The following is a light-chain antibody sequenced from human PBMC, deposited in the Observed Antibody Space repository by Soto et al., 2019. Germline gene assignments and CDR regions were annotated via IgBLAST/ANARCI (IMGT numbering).Light chain of an antibody. V-gene: IGKV3-15*01. Sequence: IEMTQSPATLSVSPGERATLSCRASQSVSSKLAWYQQRPGQAPRLLIYGASTRATGIPARFSGSGSGTEFTLTISSLQSEDFAVYYCQQYNNWPSITFGQGTRLDI. CDR3: QQYNNWPSIT. CDR2: GAS. J-gene: IGKJ5*01. CDR1: QSVSSK.